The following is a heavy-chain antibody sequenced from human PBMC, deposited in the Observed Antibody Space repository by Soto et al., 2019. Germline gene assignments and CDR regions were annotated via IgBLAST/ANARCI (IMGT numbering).Heavy chain of an antibody. D-gene: IGHD6-13*01. CDR1: GGTLSSYA. Sequence: GASVKVSCKASGGTLSSYAISWGRQAPGQGLEWMGVINPSGGSVSYAQNFQGRVTMTRDTSTSTVYMELSSLTSDDTAVYYCGRDMNVLTAAAGPDYWGQGTLVTVSS. CDR2: INPSGGSV. J-gene: IGHJ4*02. CDR3: GRDMNVLTAAAGPDY. V-gene: IGHV1-46*01.